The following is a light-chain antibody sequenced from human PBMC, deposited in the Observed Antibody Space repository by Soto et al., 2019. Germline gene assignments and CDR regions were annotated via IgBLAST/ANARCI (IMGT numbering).Light chain of an antibody. V-gene: IGKV3-20*01. CDR1: QSVSSTY. J-gene: IGKJ5*01. CDR2: GAS. CDR3: QQYDNSIT. Sequence: EIVLTQSPDTLSLSPGETATLSCRASQSVSSTYLAWYHQKPGQAPRLLIFGASRRATGIPDRFSGSGSGTDFTLTISRLEPEDFAVYYCQQYDNSITFGQGTRLAIE.